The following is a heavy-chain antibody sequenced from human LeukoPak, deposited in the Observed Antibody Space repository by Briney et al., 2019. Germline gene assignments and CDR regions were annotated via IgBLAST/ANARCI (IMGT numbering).Heavy chain of an antibody. J-gene: IGHJ4*02. CDR2: IKQDGTEK. CDR3: ARGRFESNGDFDS. Sequence: GGSLRLSCAASGFIFSNYWMSWVRQSPGKGLEWVANIKQDGTEKYFLDSLNGRFAISRDNAKNSLYLQMNSLRAEDTAVYYCARGRFESNGDFDSWGQGTLVTVSS. D-gene: IGHD4-11*01. CDR1: GFIFSNYW. V-gene: IGHV3-7*01.